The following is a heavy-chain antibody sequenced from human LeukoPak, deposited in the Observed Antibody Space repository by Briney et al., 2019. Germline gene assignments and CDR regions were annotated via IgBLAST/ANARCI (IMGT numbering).Heavy chain of an antibody. CDR2: IIRIFGTA. J-gene: IGHJ4*02. D-gene: IGHD6-19*01. V-gene: IGHV1-69*05. CDR1: GGTFSSYA. CDR3: ARDGGAGYSSGLEYY. Sequence: SVKVSCKASGGTFSSYAISWVRQAPGQGLEWMGRIIRIFGTANYAQKFQGRVTITTDESTSTAYMELSSLRSEDTAVYYCARDGGAGYSSGLEYYWGQGTLVTVSS.